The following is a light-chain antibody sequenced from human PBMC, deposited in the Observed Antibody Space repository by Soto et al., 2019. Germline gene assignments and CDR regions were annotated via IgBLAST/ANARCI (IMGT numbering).Light chain of an antibody. V-gene: IGLV2-14*03. CDR3: SSYTTSNTRQIV. J-gene: IGLJ1*01. CDR1: SSDVGGYNY. CDR2: DVS. Sequence: QSALTQPASVSGSPGQSITISCTGTSSDVGGYNYVSWYQHHPGKSPKLMIFDVSNRPLGVSNRFSGSKSGNTASLTISGLQPEDGADYYCSSYTTSNTRQIVFGTGTKVTVL.